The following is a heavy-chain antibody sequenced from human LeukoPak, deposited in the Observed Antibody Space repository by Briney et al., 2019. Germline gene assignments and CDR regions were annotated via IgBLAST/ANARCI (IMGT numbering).Heavy chain of an antibody. D-gene: IGHD3-3*01. Sequence: SRSLSCVLSALTFNNYYTGWIRRPPGDGLEWDLYIRISGYSTYYADSVKGRFTISRDNAKNSLYLQMNNLRPEDTAFYYCARRYDFWSGYYGWFDPWGQGTLVTVSS. CDR1: ALTFNNYY. CDR3: ARRYDFWSGYYGWFDP. CDR2: IRISGYST. J-gene: IGHJ5*02. V-gene: IGHV3-11*04.